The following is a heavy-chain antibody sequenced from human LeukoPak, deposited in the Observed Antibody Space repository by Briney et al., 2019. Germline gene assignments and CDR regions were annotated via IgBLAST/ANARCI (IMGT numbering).Heavy chain of an antibody. V-gene: IGHV3-53*01. D-gene: IGHD7-27*01. Sequence: PGGSLRLSCAASGFTVSSNYMSWVRQAPGKGLEWVSVIYSGGSTYYADSVKGRFTISRDNSKNTLYLQMNSLRAEDTAVYYCARDPLSWGSQADDYWGQETLVTVSS. J-gene: IGHJ4*02. CDR2: IYSGGST. CDR3: ARDPLSWGSQADDY. CDR1: GFTVSSNY.